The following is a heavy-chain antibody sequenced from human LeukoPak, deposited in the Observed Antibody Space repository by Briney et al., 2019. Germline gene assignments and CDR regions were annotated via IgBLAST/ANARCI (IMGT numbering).Heavy chain of an antibody. CDR2: MNPNSGNT. CDR3: ASAMDIVVVPADNDAFDI. D-gene: IGHD2-2*03. Sequence: ASVKVSCKASGYTFTSYDINWVRQATGQGLEWMGWMNPNSGNTGYAQKFQGRVTITRNTSISTAYMELSSLRSEDTAVYYCASAMDIVVVPADNDAFDIWGQGTMVTVSS. CDR1: GYTFTSYD. J-gene: IGHJ3*02. V-gene: IGHV1-8*03.